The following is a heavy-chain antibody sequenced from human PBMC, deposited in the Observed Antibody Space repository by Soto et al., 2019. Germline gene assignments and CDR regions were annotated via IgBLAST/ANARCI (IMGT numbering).Heavy chain of an antibody. CDR2: ISAYTGAT. Sequence: QIQLVQSGAEVKPPGASVKVSCKASGYTFSHHGFSWVRQAPGQGLGWMGWISAYTGATDYAQKCRGGLTRTTDTATSTAYMELKSLRSDDRAVYYCAKDRPRLTQQFYEVSWGQGSLVIVSS. V-gene: IGHV1-18*01. CDR1: GYTFSHHG. J-gene: IGHJ5*02. CDR3: AKDRPRLTQQFYEVS. D-gene: IGHD3-16*01.